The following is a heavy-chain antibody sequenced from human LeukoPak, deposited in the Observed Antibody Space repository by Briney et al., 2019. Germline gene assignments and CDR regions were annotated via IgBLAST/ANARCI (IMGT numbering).Heavy chain of an antibody. CDR2: IIPILGIA. D-gene: IGHD4-17*01. J-gene: IGHJ5*02. Sequence: SVKVSCKASGDTFSSYAISWVRQAPGQGLEWMGRIIPILGIANYAQKFQGRVTITADKSTSTAYMELSSLRSEDTAVYYCALSTVTTSPFDPWGQGTLVTVSS. V-gene: IGHV1-69*04. CDR1: GDTFSSYA. CDR3: ALSTVTTSPFDP.